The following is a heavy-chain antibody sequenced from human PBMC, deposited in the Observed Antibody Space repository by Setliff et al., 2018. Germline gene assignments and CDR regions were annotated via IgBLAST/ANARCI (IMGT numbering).Heavy chain of an antibody. V-gene: IGHV4-4*07. CDR3: ARSMIQRNYYCGLDV. J-gene: IGHJ6*02. CDR2: IYSNENT. CDR1: GGSISSYF. D-gene: IGHD3-16*01. Sequence: ASETLSLTCTVSGGSISSYFWNWVRQPAGKGLEWIGRIYSNENTNYNPSLKSRVTMSIDTSKKQLSLKLSPVTAADTAVYYCARSMIQRNYYCGLDVWGQGTTVTVSS.